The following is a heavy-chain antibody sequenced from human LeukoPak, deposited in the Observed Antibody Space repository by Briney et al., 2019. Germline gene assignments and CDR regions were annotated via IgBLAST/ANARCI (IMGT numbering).Heavy chain of an antibody. CDR1: GGSFSAYY. CDR3: ARLLDNDISGDPDTFDV. Sequence: PSETLSLTCTVYGGSFSAYYWHWFRQPPGKGLEWIGEINYSGSTKYNPSLKSRVTISIDTSKSQFSLKLTSVTSADTAVYSCARLLDNDISGDPDTFDVWGQGTTVIVSS. J-gene: IGHJ3*01. D-gene: IGHD3-22*01. CDR2: INYSGST. V-gene: IGHV4-34*01.